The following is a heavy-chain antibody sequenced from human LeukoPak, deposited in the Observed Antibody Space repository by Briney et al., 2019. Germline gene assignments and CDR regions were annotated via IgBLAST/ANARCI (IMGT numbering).Heavy chain of an antibody. J-gene: IGHJ3*02. CDR1: GFTFSSYL. V-gene: IGHV3-7*03. CDR2: IKQDGSEK. Sequence: GVSLRLSCAASGFTFSSYLMSWVRQAPGKGLEWVANIKQDGSEKYYVDSVKGRFTISRDNAKNSLYLQMNSLRAEDTAVYYCARDRRGFYAFDIWGQGTMVTVSS. D-gene: IGHD5-12*01. CDR3: ARDRRGFYAFDI.